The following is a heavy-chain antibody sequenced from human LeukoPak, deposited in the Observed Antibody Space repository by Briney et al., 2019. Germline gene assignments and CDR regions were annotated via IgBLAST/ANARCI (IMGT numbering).Heavy chain of an antibody. CDR1: GFTFSSYT. Sequence: PGGSLRLSCAASGFTFSSYTMNWVRQAPGKGLEWVSYISSGNSNIYYADSVKGRFTISRDNAKNPLYLQMNSLRAEDTAVYYCARVRSPRYFDYWGQGTLVTFSS. J-gene: IGHJ4*02. CDR2: ISSGNSNI. V-gene: IGHV3-48*01. CDR3: ARVRSPRYFDY.